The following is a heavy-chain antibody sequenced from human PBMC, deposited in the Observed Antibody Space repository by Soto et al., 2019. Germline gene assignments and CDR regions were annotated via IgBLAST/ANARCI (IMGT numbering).Heavy chain of an antibody. D-gene: IGHD1-26*01. CDR2: IYYSGST. Sequence: PSETLSLTCTVSGGSISSYYWSWIRQPPGKGLEWIGYIYYSGSTNYNPSLKSRVTISVDTSKNQFSLELSSVTAADTAVYYCARNRGGAMDVWGQGTTVTVSS. V-gene: IGHV4-59*08. CDR3: ARNRGGAMDV. J-gene: IGHJ6*02. CDR1: GGSISSYY.